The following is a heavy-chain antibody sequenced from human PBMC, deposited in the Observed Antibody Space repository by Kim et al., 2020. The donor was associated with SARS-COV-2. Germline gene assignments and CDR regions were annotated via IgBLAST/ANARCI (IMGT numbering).Heavy chain of an antibody. J-gene: IGHJ4*02. V-gene: IGHV4-59*13. CDR2: SYNSGST. Sequence: SETLSLTCTVSGGSISSYYWSWIRQPPGKGLEWVGYSYNSGSTNYNPSPQSRVTISVDTSKNKISLKLSSGTAADTAVYYCARVGNSGYDWVASFDYWGQGTLVTVSS. CDR3: ARVGNSGYDWVASFDY. D-gene: IGHD5-12*01. CDR1: GGSISSYY.